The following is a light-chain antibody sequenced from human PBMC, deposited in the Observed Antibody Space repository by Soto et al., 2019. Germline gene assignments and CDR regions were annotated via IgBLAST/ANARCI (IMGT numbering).Light chain of an antibody. CDR3: ATRDDSLSGHWL. CDR1: SSNIGTNY. J-gene: IGLJ3*02. Sequence: QSVLTQPPSASXTPGQRVTISCSGSSSNIGTNYVYWYQHLPGAAPKLLISRNNQRPSGVPDRFSGSKSGTSASLAISGLRSEDEADYYCATRDDSLSGHWLFGGGTKLTVL. CDR2: RNN. V-gene: IGLV1-47*01.